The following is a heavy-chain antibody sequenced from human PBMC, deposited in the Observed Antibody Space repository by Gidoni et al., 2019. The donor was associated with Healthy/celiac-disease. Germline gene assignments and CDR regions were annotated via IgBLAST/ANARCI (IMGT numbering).Heavy chain of an antibody. CDR2: FDPEDGET. J-gene: IGHJ4*02. CDR1: GYTLTELS. CDR3: ATAVGYSGYDSRGLGWYFDY. V-gene: IGHV1-24*01. Sequence: QVQLVQSGAEVKKPGASVKVSCKVSGYTLTELSMHGVRQAPGKGLEWMGGFDPEDGETIYAQKFQGRVTMTEDTSTDTAYMELSSLRSEDTAVYYCATAVGYSGYDSRGLGWYFDYWGQGTLVTVSS. D-gene: IGHD5-12*01.